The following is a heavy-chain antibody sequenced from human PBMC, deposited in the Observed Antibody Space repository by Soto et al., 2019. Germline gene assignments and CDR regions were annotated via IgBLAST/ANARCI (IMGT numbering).Heavy chain of an antibody. Sequence: QMQLVQSGPEVKKPGTSVKVSCKASVFTFSSSAVQWVRQARGQRPEWIGSIVVGSANTNYGQKFQERVTITRDMSTNTAYMELSSLRSEDTAVYYCAADQGLSVGYLYYYGMDVWGQVTTVTVSS. CDR2: IVVGSANT. CDR1: VFTFSSSA. V-gene: IGHV1-58*01. CDR3: AADQGLSVGYLYYYGMDV. D-gene: IGHD6-19*01. J-gene: IGHJ6*02.